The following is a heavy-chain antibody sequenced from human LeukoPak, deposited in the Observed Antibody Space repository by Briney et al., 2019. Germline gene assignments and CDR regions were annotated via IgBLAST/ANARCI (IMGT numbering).Heavy chain of an antibody. V-gene: IGHV4-59*08. CDR1: GGSISSHY. CDR3: ARHCGGSCYDY. J-gene: IGHJ4*02. Sequence: SETLSLTCTVSGGSISSHYWSWIRQPPGKGLEWIGSMCYSGSTNYNPSLKSRLTISVDTSKNQFSLKLSSVTAADTAVYYCARHCGGSCYDYWGQGTLVTVSS. D-gene: IGHD2-15*01. CDR2: MCYSGST.